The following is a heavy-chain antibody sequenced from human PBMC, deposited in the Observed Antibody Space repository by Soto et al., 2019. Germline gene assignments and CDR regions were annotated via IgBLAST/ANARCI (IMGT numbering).Heavy chain of an antibody. CDR2: MRYSGSS. J-gene: IGHJ3*02. Sequence: QVQLQESGPGLVKPSRTLTLTCTVSGGFVDSGGYYWTWIRHLPGKGQEWIGYMRYSGSSYYNPSLESRVTMSFDNSKNNFFLKLSSVTAADTAVYYCAIPEGDPRHFGDYCRSCWGALDICGQGTMVTVSS. CDR1: GGFVDSGGYY. D-gene: IGHD4-17*01. CDR3: AIPEGDPRHFGDYCRSCWGALDI. V-gene: IGHV4-31*03.